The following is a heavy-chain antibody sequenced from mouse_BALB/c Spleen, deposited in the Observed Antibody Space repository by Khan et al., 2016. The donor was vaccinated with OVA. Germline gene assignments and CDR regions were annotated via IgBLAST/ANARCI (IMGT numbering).Heavy chain of an antibody. CDR1: GYAITSDYA. Sequence: EVQLQESGPGLVKPSQSLSLTCTVTGYAITSDYAWNWIRQFPGNKLEWMGYIKYSGSTSYNPSLKSRISITRDTSKNQFFLQLKSVTSEDTATYYCARSGTISMVVVTDFDFWGQGTTLTVSS. D-gene: IGHD1-1*02. CDR3: ARSGTISMVVVTDFDF. V-gene: IGHV3-2*02. J-gene: IGHJ2*01. CDR2: IKYSGST.